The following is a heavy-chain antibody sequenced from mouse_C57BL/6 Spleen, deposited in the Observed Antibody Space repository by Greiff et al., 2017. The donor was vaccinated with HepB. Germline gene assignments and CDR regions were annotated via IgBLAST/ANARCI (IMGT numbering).Heavy chain of an antibody. CDR3: TRGDYLAMDY. J-gene: IGHJ4*01. V-gene: IGHV1-15*01. CDR1: GYTFTDYE. CDR2: IDPETGGT. Sequence: QVQLQQSGAELVRPGASVTLSCKASGYTFTDYEMHWVKQTPVHGLEWIGAIDPETGGTAYNQKFKGKAILTADKSSSTAYMELRSLTAEDSAVYYCTRGDYLAMDYWGQGTSVTVSS.